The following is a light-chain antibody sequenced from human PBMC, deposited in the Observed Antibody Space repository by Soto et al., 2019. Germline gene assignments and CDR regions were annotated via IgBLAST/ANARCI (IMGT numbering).Light chain of an antibody. V-gene: IGKV3-11*01. CDR1: HSVDIN. CDR3: QQRKYWPPLT. Sequence: EVVLTQSPVTLALSPGDGATLSCRTSHSVDINLAWYQQKPGQAPRLLIYDASNRATGIPARFSGSGSGTDFTLTISSLEPEDFAVYYCQQRKYWPPLTFGGGTKVELK. J-gene: IGKJ4*01. CDR2: DAS.